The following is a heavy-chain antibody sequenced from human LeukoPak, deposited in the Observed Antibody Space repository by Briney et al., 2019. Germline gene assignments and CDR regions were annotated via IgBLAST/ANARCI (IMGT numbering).Heavy chain of an antibody. V-gene: IGHV3-30*18. Sequence: GRSLRLSCAASGFTFSTYGMHWVRQAPGKGLEWVAVISDNGRNKYYGDSVKGRFTISRDNSKNMLYLQMNSLRVEDTAVYYCAKDTTTGPAEYYFDYWGQGTVVTVSS. CDR3: AKDTTTGPAEYYFDY. CDR1: GFTFSTYG. CDR2: ISDNGRNK. J-gene: IGHJ4*02. D-gene: IGHD1-14*01.